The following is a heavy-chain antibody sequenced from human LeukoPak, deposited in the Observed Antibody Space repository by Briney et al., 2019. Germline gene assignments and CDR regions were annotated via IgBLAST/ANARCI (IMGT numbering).Heavy chain of an antibody. CDR3: ARSRGIAAHMDV. Sequence: GASVKVSCKASGYTFTSYDINWVRQATGQGLEWMGWMNPNSSNTGYAQKFQGRVTITRNTSISTAYMELSSLRSEDTAVYYCARSRGIAAHMDVWGKGTTVTVSS. D-gene: IGHD6-13*01. CDR1: GYTFTSYD. CDR2: MNPNSSNT. J-gene: IGHJ6*03. V-gene: IGHV1-8*03.